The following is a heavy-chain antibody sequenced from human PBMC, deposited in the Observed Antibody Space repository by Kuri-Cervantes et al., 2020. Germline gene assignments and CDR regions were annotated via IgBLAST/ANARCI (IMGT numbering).Heavy chain of an antibody. CDR1: GFTFSSYG. CDR3: STDPTYYFDY. V-gene: IGHV3-15*01. CDR2: IKSKTDGGTA. Sequence: GESLKISCAASGFTFSSYGMHWVRQAPGKGLEWVGRIKSKTDGGTADYAAPVKGRFTISRDDSKNTLYLQMNSLKTEDTAVHYCSTDPTYYFDYWGQGTLVTVSS. J-gene: IGHJ4*02.